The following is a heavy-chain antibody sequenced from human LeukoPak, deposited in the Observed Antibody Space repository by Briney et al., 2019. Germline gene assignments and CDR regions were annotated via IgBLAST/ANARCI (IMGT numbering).Heavy chain of an antibody. Sequence: GGSLRLSCGASGITFSSYSMNWVRQAPGKGLEWVAVISYDGSNKYYADSVKGRFTISRDNSKNTLYLQMNSLRAEDTAVYYCARSGWYSSSFKILNYYYYGMDVWGQGTTVTVSS. V-gene: IGHV3-30*19. D-gene: IGHD6-6*01. J-gene: IGHJ6*02. CDR2: ISYDGSNK. CDR3: ARSGWYSSSFKILNYYYYGMDV. CDR1: GITFSSYS.